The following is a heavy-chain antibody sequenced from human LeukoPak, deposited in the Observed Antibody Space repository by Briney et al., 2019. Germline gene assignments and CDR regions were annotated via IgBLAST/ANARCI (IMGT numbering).Heavy chain of an antibody. CDR2: ISPNSGGT. CDR3: ARGHGILRVGGFAFDI. D-gene: IGHD1-14*01. J-gene: IGHJ3*02. Sequence: ASVKVSCKASGYTFTGYYMHWVRQAPGQGLEWMGWISPNSGGTNYAQKFQGRVTMTRDTSITTTYMELSRLRSDDTAVYCCARGHGILRVGGFAFDIWGQGTMVTVSS. CDR1: GYTFTGYY. V-gene: IGHV1-2*02.